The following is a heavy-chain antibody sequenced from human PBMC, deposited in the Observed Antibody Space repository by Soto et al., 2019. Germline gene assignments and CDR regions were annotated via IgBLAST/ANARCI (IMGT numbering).Heavy chain of an antibody. CDR3: ARVDTMIVVVIKKYYYYGMDV. Sequence: QVQLVQSGAEVKKPGASVKVSCKASGYTFTSYGISWVRQAPGQGLEWMGWISAYNGNTNYAQKLQGRVTMTTDTATSTAYMELRSLRSDDTAVYYCARVDTMIVVVIKKYYYYGMDVWGQGTTVTVSS. D-gene: IGHD3-22*01. CDR1: GYTFTSYG. V-gene: IGHV1-18*04. CDR2: ISAYNGNT. J-gene: IGHJ6*02.